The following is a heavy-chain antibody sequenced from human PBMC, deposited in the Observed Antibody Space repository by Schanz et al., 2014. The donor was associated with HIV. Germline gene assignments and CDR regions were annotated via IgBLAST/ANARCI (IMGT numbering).Heavy chain of an antibody. D-gene: IGHD3-10*01. Sequence: EVQLLESGGGLEQPGGSLRLSCAASGFNFNNYAMTWVRQAPGKGLEWVGFIRSKGYGGTPDYAASVKGRFTISRDDSRNSLYLQMNSLKTEDTAVYFCARWRSGAPSNWGQGTLVTVSS. CDR2: IRSKGYGGTP. V-gene: IGHV3-49*04. CDR3: ARWRSGAPSN. CDR1: GFNFNNYA. J-gene: IGHJ4*02.